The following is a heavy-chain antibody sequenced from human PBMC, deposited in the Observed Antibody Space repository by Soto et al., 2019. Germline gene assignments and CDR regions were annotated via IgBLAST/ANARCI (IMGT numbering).Heavy chain of an antibody. V-gene: IGHV2-70*01. CDR1: GFSLSTSGMC. CDR3: ARFTGYSSGWYYFDY. CDR2: IDWDDDK. Sequence: VSGPTLVNPTQTLTLTCTFSGFSLSTSGMCVSWIRQPPGKALEWLALIDWDDDKYYSTSLKTRLTISKDTSKNQVVLTMTNMDPVDTATYYCARFTGYSSGWYYFDYWGQGTLVTVSS. D-gene: IGHD6-19*01. J-gene: IGHJ4*02.